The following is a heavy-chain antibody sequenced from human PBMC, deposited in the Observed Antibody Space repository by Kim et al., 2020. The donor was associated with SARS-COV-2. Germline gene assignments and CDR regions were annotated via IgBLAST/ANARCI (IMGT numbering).Heavy chain of an antibody. J-gene: IGHJ6*02. CDR3: AKPRRVGATRYYYYGMDV. D-gene: IGHD1-26*01. Sequence: KGRFTISRDNSKNTMLRQMNSLRAEDTGVYYCAKPRRVGATRYYYYGMDVWGQGTTVTVSS. V-gene: IGHV3-30*02.